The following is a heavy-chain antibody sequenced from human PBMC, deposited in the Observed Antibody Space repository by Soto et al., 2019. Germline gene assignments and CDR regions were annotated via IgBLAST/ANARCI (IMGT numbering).Heavy chain of an antibody. Sequence: SETLSLTCAVYGGSFSGYYWSWIRQPPGKGLEWIGYIYYSGSTNYSPSLKSRVTISVDTSKNQFSLKLSSVTAADTAVYYCAGNDYSNNYWGQGTLVTVSS. CDR2: IYYSGST. J-gene: IGHJ4*02. V-gene: IGHV4-59*08. CDR1: GGSFSGYY. D-gene: IGHD4-4*01. CDR3: AGNDYSNNY.